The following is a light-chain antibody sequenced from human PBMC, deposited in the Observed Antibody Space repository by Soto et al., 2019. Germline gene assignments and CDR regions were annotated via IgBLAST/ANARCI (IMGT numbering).Light chain of an antibody. V-gene: IGKV3-15*01. CDR3: QQYNNWPRT. J-gene: IGKJ1*01. Sequence: EIVFTQSPATLSLSPGERATLSCTASQSVSSFLAWYQQKPGQAPRLLIYGASTRATGIPARFSGSGSGTEFTLTISSLQSEDFAVYYCQQYNNWPRTFGQGTKVDIK. CDR1: QSVSSF. CDR2: GAS.